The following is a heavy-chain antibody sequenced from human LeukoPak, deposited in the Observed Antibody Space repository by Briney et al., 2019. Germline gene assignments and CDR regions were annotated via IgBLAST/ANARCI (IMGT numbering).Heavy chain of an antibody. D-gene: IGHD5-18*01. V-gene: IGHV4-59*01. J-gene: IGHJ4*02. CDR3: ARLTGRGYSYGYLFDY. CDR2: IYYSGST. Sequence: SETLSLTCTVSGGSISSYYWSWIRQPPGKGLEWIGYIYYSGSTNYNPSLKSRVTISVDTSKNQFSLKLSSVTAADTAVYYCARLTGRGYSYGYLFDYWGQGTLVTVSS. CDR1: GGSISSYY.